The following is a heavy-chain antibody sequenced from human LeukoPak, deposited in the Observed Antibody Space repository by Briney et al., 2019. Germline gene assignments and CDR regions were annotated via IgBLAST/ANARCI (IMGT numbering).Heavy chain of an antibody. J-gene: IGHJ5*01. CDR2: LWYDGTDE. CDR1: GFTFSSYG. Sequence: PGRSLRLSCAASGFTFSSYGMHWVRQAPGKGLEWVALLWYDGTDEYYADSVKGRFTISRDNSKSKLYLQMNSLRAEDTAVYYCASGLYCSGGKCYHRALDSWGQGTLVTVSS. D-gene: IGHD2-15*01. CDR3: ASGLYCSGGKCYHRALDS. V-gene: IGHV3-33*01.